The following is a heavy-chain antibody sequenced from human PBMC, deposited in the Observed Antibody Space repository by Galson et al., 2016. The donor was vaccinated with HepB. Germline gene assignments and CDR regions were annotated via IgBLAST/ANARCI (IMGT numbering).Heavy chain of an antibody. J-gene: IGHJ6*02. Sequence: LRLSCAASGFSLSKYDMHWVRQETGKGLEWVSGIGTAGDTYYPGSVKGRFTISREDAKNSFYLQMNSLRAGDTAIYYCARAPRYYQYYGMDVWGQGTTVTVSS. CDR3: ARAPRYYQYYGMDV. D-gene: IGHD2-21*01. V-gene: IGHV3-13*01. CDR1: GFSLSKYD. CDR2: IGTAGDT.